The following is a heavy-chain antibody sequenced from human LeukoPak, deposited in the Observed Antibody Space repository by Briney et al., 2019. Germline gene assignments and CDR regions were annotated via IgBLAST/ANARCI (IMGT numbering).Heavy chain of an antibody. V-gene: IGHV3-33*08. CDR1: GFTFSSYA. Sequence: GGSLRLSCAASGFTFSSYAMSWVRQAPGKGLEWVAVIWYDGTNKYYADSVKGRFTISRDNSKNTLYLQMNSLRAEDTAVYYCARDQRGFSYSKYYFDYWGQGTLVTASS. CDR2: IWYDGTNK. J-gene: IGHJ4*02. CDR3: ARDQRGFSYSKYYFDY. D-gene: IGHD5-18*01.